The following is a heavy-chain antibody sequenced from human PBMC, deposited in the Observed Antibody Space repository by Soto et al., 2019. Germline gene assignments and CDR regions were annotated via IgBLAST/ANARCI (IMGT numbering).Heavy chain of an antibody. CDR1: GFTFSSYA. J-gene: IGHJ6*03. D-gene: IGHD3-3*01. CDR3: AKDLLRDFWSGYYYYYYYMDV. V-gene: IGHV3-23*01. Sequence: GGSLRLSCAASGFTFSSYAMTWVRQAPGKGLEWVSGISGTGGSTYYADSVKGRFTISRDNSKNTLYLQMNSLRAEDTAVYYCAKDLLRDFWSGYYYYYYYMDVWGKGTTVTVSS. CDR2: ISGTGGST.